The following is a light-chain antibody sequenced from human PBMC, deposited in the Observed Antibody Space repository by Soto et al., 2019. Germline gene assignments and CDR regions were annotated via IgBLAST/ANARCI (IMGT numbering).Light chain of an antibody. CDR2: GAS. V-gene: IGKV3-20*01. CDR3: QQYGSSLSIT. CDR1: QSVSSGY. Sequence: EIVLTQSPGTLSLSPGERVTLSCRASQSVSSGYLAWYQQKPGQAPRLLIYGASSRATGTPDRFSGSGSGTDFTLTISRLEPEDFAVYYCQQYGSSLSITFGQGTRLENK. J-gene: IGKJ5*01.